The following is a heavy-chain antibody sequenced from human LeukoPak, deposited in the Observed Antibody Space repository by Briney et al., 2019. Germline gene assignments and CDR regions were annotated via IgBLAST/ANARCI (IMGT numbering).Heavy chain of an antibody. J-gene: IGHJ4*02. Sequence: GGSLRLSCAASKFTFSSYWMSWVRQAPGKGLEWVAHIKEDESDEYYVDSVRGRFTASRDNAKNSVNLQMNSLRVEDTAVYYCARWRGRQSEFDYWGQGTLVTVSS. V-gene: IGHV3-7*01. CDR2: IKEDESDE. CDR1: KFTFSSYW. D-gene: IGHD1-1*01. CDR3: ARWRGRQSEFDY.